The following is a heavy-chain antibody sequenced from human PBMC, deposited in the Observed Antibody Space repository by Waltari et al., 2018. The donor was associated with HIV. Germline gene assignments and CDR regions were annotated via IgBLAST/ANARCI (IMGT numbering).Heavy chain of an antibody. Sequence: QVQLQESGPGLVKPSETLSLTCIVSGASVSSGTFHWTWLRQPPGEKLEWIGDVSSTGITNYNPSLKTRITISLGAAKNRFSLKLDSVTAADTAIYYCASGLGGIYRYFDLWGRGTLVVVSS. CDR1: GASVSSGTFH. CDR2: VSSTGIT. J-gene: IGHJ2*01. CDR3: ASGLGGIYRYFDL. D-gene: IGHD1-26*01. V-gene: IGHV4-61*01.